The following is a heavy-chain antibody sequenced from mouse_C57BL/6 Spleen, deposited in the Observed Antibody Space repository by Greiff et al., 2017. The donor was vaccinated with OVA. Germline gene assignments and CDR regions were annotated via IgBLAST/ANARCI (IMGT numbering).Heavy chain of an antibody. Sequence: DVKLVESEGGLVQPGSSMKLSCTASGFTFSDYYMAWVRQVPEKGLEWVANINYDGSSTYYLDSLKSRFIISRDNAKNILYLQMSSLKSEDTATYYCARDQGYYGSSGFAYWGQGTLVTVSA. J-gene: IGHJ3*01. CDR2: INYDGSST. V-gene: IGHV5-16*01. CDR1: GFTFSDYY. CDR3: ARDQGYYGSSGFAY. D-gene: IGHD1-1*01.